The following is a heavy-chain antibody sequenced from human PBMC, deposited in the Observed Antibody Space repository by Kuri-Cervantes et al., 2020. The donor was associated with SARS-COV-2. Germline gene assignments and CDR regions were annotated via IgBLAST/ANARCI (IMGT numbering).Heavy chain of an antibody. CDR1: GGTFSSYA. CDR3: APGNYYDSSGYYRAEYFQH. Sequence: SVKVSCKASGGTFSSYAISWVRQAPGQGLEWMGGIIPIFGTANYAQKFQGRVTITTDESTSTAYMELSSLRSEDTAVYYCAPGNYYDSSGYYRAEYFQHWGQGTLVTVSS. V-gene: IGHV1-69*05. D-gene: IGHD3-22*01. CDR2: IIPIFGTA. J-gene: IGHJ1*01.